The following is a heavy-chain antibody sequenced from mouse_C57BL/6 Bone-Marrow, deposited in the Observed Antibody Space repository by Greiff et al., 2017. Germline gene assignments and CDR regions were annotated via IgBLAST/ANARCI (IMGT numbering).Heavy chain of an antibody. Sequence: EVQLQQSGPELVKPGASVKIPCKASGYTFTDYNMDWVKQSHGKSLEWIGDINPNNGGTIYNQKFKGKATLTVDTSSSTAYMELRSLTSEDTAVYYCARSGPHYYGRRYFDVWGTGTTVTVSS. CDR3: ARSGPHYYGRRYFDV. CDR1: GYTFTDYN. J-gene: IGHJ1*03. CDR2: INPNNGGT. V-gene: IGHV1-18*01. D-gene: IGHD1-1*01.